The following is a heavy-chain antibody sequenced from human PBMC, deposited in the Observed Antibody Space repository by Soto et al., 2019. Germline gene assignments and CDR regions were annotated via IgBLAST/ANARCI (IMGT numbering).Heavy chain of an antibody. CDR3: TREFPYYVNNDSYLDY. D-gene: IGHD3-16*01. Sequence: SQTLSLTCAISGDSVSGNSAAWNWIRQSPSRGLEWLGRTYYRSRWYNDYAVSVKSRITVTPDTSKNQFSLHLNSVTPEDTAVYYCTREFPYYVNNDSYLDYWGQGALVTVSS. J-gene: IGHJ4*02. CDR2: TYYRSRWYN. CDR1: GDSVSGNSAA. V-gene: IGHV6-1*01.